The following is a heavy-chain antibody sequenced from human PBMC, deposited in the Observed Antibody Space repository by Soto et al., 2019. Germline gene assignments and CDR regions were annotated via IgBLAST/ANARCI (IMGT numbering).Heavy chain of an antibody. CDR3: AEGYDSLTGYYGPLDY. CDR1: GGTFSSYA. J-gene: IGHJ4*02. Sequence: QVQLVQSGAEVKKPGSSVKVSCKASGGTFSSYAISWVRQAPGQGLEWMGGIIPIFGTANYAQKFQGRVRITADGSRSTADMELRSLGSDDTAGYYRAEGYDSLTGYYGPLDYWGQGTLVTVSA. CDR2: IIPIFGTA. V-gene: IGHV1-69*01. D-gene: IGHD3-9*01.